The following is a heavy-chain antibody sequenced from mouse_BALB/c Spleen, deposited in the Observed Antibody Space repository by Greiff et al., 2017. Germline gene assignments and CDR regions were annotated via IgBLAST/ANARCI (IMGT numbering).Heavy chain of an antibody. CDR2: INPGSGGT. CDR3: ARLGGLLNVDY. Sequence: QVQLQQSGAELVRPGTSVKVSCKASGYAFTNYLIEWVKQRPGQGLEWIGVINPGSGGTNYNEKFKGKATLTADKSSSTAYMQLSSLTSDDSAVYFCARLGGLLNVDYWGQGTTLTVSS. CDR1: GYAFTNYL. V-gene: IGHV1-54*01. J-gene: IGHJ2*01. D-gene: IGHD1-3*01.